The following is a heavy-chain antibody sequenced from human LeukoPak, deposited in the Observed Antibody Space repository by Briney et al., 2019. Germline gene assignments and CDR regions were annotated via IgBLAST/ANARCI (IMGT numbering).Heavy chain of an antibody. CDR2: INHSGST. CDR1: GGSFSGYY. D-gene: IGHD5-12*01. V-gene: IGHV4-34*01. Sequence: SETLSLTCAVYGGSFSGYYWSWIRQPPGKGLEWIGEINHSGSTNYNPSLKSRVTISVDTSKNQFSLKLSSLTAADTAVYYCARGDNSGYVYWGQGTLVTVSS. J-gene: IGHJ4*02. CDR3: ARGDNSGYVY.